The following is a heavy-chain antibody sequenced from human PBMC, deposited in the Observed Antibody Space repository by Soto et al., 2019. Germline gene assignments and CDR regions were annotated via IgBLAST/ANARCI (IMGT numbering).Heavy chain of an antibody. J-gene: IGHJ3*02. CDR1: GGSISRYH. Sequence: SETLSLTCTVSGGSISRYHWSWIRQPPGKGLEWIGYIYYSGSTNYNPSLKSRVTISVDTSKNQFSLKLSSVTAADTAVYYCARLVGTSSVTTVSFDIWGQGTMVTVSS. V-gene: IGHV4-59*08. D-gene: IGHD4-4*01. CDR2: IYYSGST. CDR3: ARLVGTSSVTTVSFDI.